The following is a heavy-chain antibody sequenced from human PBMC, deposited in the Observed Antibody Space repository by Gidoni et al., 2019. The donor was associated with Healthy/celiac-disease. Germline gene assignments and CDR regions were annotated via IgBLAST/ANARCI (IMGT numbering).Heavy chain of an antibody. CDR2: ISWNSGSI. J-gene: IGHJ6*02. CDR3: AKVPVPNYYYGMDV. V-gene: IGHV3-9*01. Sequence: EVQLVESGGGLVQPGRSLRLSCAASGFPFDDYAMHWVRQAPGKGLEWVSGISWNSGSIGYADSVKGRFTISRDNAKNSLYLQMNSLRAEDTALYYCAKVPVPNYYYGMDVWGQGTTVTVSS. D-gene: IGHD6-19*01. CDR1: GFPFDDYA.